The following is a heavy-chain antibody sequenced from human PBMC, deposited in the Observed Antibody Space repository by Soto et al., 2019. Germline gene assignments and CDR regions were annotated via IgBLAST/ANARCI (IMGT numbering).Heavy chain of an antibody. V-gene: IGHV4-39*01. Sequence: PSETLSLTCTVSGGSISSSSYYWGWIRQPPGKGLEWIGSIYYSGSTYYNPSLKSRVTISVDTSKNQFSLKLSSVTAADTAVYYCARAIRIAVAGYWGQGTLVTVSS. J-gene: IGHJ4*02. CDR2: IYYSGST. CDR1: GGSISSSSYY. CDR3: ARAIRIAVAGY. D-gene: IGHD6-19*01.